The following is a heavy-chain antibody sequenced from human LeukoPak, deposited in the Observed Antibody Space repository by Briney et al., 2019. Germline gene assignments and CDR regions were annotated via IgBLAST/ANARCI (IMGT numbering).Heavy chain of an antibody. D-gene: IGHD6-19*01. CDR1: GFTFSTYA. V-gene: IGHV3-30*04. Sequence: GRSLRLSCAASGFTFSTYAMYWVRQAPGKGLEWGAVISYDGSNKYYADSVKGRFTISRDNSKNTLYLQMNSLRAEDTAVYYCARLMASIAVIGNTDYWGQGTLVTVSS. J-gene: IGHJ4*02. CDR2: ISYDGSNK. CDR3: ARLMASIAVIGNTDY.